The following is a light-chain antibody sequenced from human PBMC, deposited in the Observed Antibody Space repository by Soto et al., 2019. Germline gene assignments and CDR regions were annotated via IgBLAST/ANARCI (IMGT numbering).Light chain of an antibody. V-gene: IGLV2-14*01. CDR1: SSDVGGYNY. Sequence: QSALTQPASVSGSPGQSITISCTGTSSDVGGYNYVSWYQQHPGKAPKVMIYEVSYRPSGVSNRFSGSKSGNTASLTISGLQAEDEADYYCSSYTSSSPYVFGTGTKLTVL. CDR2: EVS. J-gene: IGLJ1*01. CDR3: SSYTSSSPYV.